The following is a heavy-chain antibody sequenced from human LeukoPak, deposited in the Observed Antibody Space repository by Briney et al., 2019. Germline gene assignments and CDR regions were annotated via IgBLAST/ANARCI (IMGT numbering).Heavy chain of an antibody. CDR2: ISSSGGAI. D-gene: IGHD3-9*01. J-gene: IGHJ4*02. V-gene: IGHV3-48*03. CDR1: GSTFSSYE. CDR3: ARDGYDVLTGNQALFDY. Sequence: GGSLRLSCAASGSTFSSYEMNWVRQAPGKGLEWVSYISSSGGAIYYADSVKGRFSISRDNAKNSLYLQMNSLRAEDTAVYYCARDGYDVLTGNQALFDYWGQGTLVTVSS.